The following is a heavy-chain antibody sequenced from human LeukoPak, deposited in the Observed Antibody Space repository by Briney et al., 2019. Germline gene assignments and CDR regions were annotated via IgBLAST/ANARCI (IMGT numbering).Heavy chain of an antibody. J-gene: IGHJ4*02. V-gene: IGHV4-59*01. CDR3: ARDPGGNWNYDY. CDR2: IYYSGST. D-gene: IGHD1-7*01. Sequence: SETLSLTCTVSGGSISSYYWSWIRQPPGKGLEWIGYIYYSGSTNYNPSLKSRVTISVDTSKNQFSLKLSSVTAADTAVYYCARDPGGNWNYDYWGQGTLVTVSS. CDR1: GGSISSYY.